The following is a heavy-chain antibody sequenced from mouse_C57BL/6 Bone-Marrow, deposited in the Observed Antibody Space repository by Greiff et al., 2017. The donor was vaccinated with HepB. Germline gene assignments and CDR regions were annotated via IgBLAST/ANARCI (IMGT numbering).Heavy chain of an antibody. CDR1: GYAFSSSW. D-gene: IGHD2-4*01. J-gene: IGHJ3*01. CDR2: IYPGDGDT. CDR3: ARSRENDYTLAY. V-gene: IGHV1-82*01. Sequence: VQLQQSGPELVKPGASVKISCKASGYAFSSSWMNWVKQRPGKGLEWIGRIYPGDGDTNYNGKFKGKATLTADKSSSTAYMQLSSLISEDSAVYICARSRENDYTLAYWGEGTLVTVSA.